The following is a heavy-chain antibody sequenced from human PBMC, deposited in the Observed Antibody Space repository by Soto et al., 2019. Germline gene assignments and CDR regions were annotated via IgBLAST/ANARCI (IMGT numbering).Heavy chain of an antibody. Sequence: QESXPRLVKPSETLSLTCTVSGGSISTYYWSWIRQPPGKGLEWIGYTAYNGDTNYNPSLNRRVTLSVDAAKSQFFLKLDSVTAADTAVYYCARMTEYYDSTWGYWGQGTLVTVSS. J-gene: IGHJ4*02. CDR1: GGSISTYY. D-gene: IGHD3-22*01. CDR2: TAYNGDT. CDR3: ARMTEYYDSTWGY. V-gene: IGHV4-59*08.